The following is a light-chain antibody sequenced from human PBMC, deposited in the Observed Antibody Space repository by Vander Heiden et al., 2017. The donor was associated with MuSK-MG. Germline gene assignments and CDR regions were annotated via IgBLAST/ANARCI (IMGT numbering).Light chain of an antibody. J-gene: IGKJ3*01. CDR1: QTISTW. V-gene: IGKV1-5*03. Sequence: DIQMTQSPSTLSASVGDRVTITCRASQTISTWLAWYQQKPGKAPNLLIYKASSLQSGVPSRFSGSASGTEFTLTMSSLQPDDFATYFCQEYDSNPFSFGHGTKLDVE. CDR2: KAS. CDR3: QEYDSNPFS.